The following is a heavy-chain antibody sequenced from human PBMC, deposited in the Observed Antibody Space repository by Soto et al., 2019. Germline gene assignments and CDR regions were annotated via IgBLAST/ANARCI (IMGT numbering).Heavy chain of an antibody. J-gene: IGHJ1*01. CDR2: ISSSGSTI. Sequence: GGSLRLSCSAAGFTFSDYYMSWIRQAPGKGLEWVSYISSSGSTIYYADSVKGRFTISRDNAKNSLYLQMNSLRAEDTAVYYCARIKGGSSSADFQHWGQGTLVTVSS. V-gene: IGHV3-11*01. CDR1: GFTFSDYY. D-gene: IGHD6-6*01. CDR3: ARIKGGSSSADFQH.